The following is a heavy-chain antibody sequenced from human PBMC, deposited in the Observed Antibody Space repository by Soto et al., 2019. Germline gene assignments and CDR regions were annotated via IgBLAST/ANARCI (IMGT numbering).Heavy chain of an antibody. J-gene: IGHJ6*02. Sequence: QVQLVQSGAEVKKPGSSVKISCKASGGSLSNYGISWVRQAPGQGLEWMGAIIPVFGTPNYAQKFQDRVTSTADESTTTVYMEVRSLTSDDTAVYYCARGDATKIVVTTYYAMDVWGQGTTVPVSS. CDR3: ARGDATKIVVTTYYAMDV. CDR1: GGSLSNYG. D-gene: IGHD3-22*01. V-gene: IGHV1-69*12. CDR2: IIPVFGTP.